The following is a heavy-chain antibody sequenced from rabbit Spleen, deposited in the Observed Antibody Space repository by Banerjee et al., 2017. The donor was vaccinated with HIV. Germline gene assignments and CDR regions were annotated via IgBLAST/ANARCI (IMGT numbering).Heavy chain of an antibody. D-gene: IGHD4-1*01. CDR2: IYTGSSGST. Sequence: QEQLVESGGGLVQPEGSLTLTCTASGFSFSSYYYMCWVRQAPGKGLEWIACIYTGSSGSTYYASWAKGRFTITKSSSTTVTLQMTSLTAADTATYFCARKNSYSGAADFRLWGPGTLVTVS. J-gene: IGHJ4*01. CDR3: ARKNSYSGAADFRL. V-gene: IGHV1S45*01. CDR1: GFSFSSYYY.